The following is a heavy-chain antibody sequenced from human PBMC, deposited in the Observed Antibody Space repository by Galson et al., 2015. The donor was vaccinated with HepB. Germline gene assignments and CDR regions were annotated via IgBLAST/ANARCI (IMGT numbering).Heavy chain of an antibody. V-gene: IGHV3-33*01. CDR3: ARHNSGRLDY. D-gene: IGHD6-19*01. CDR1: GFTFRSYG. CDR2: IWYDGNNK. Sequence: SLRLSCAASGFTFRSYGIHWVRQAPGKGLEWVTIIWYDGNNKYYAESVKGRFTVSRDNSKNTLYLQMNSLRDGDTAMYYCARHNSGRLDYWGQGTLVTVSS. J-gene: IGHJ4*02.